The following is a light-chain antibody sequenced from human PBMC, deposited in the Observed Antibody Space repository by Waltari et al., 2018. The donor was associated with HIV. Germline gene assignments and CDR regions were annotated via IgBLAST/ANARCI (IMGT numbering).Light chain of an antibody. CDR3: AVWDVSLSAQV. V-gene: IGLV1-47*01. J-gene: IGLJ3*02. CDR2: WNT. Sequence: QSVLSQSPSLSGTPGQRVSISCSGSSSNLRGLYVPWSQQVPGTTPKLLIFWNTQRPSGVSDRFSGSVSGTSASLAISGLRSEDEADYYCAVWDVSLSAQVFGGGTTLTVL. CDR1: SSNLRGLY.